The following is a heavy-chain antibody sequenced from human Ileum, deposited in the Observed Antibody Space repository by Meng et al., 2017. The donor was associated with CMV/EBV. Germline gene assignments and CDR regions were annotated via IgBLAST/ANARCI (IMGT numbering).Heavy chain of an antibody. J-gene: IGHJ4*02. CDR3: AKAWNSGTYHFDY. CDR1: GFTFSNYA. V-gene: IGHV3-23*01. CDR2: ISGSDGFT. D-gene: IGHD1-26*01. Sequence: GESLKISCVASGFTFSNYAMSWVRQAPGKGLEWVSAISGSDGFTYYTDSVKGRFTISRHNSKNTLFLQMNSLIAEDTAVYYCAKAWNSGTYHFDYWGQGTLVTVSS.